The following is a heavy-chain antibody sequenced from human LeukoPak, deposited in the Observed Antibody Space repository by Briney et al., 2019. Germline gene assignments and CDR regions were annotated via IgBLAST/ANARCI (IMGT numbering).Heavy chain of an antibody. CDR2: INHSGST. CDR1: GGSFSGYY. Sequence: KPSETLSLTCAVYGGSFSGYYWSWIRQPPAKGLAWIGEINHSGSTNYNPSLKSRVTISVDTSKNQFSLKLSSVTAADTAVYYCARGRGYWGQGTLVTVSS. V-gene: IGHV4-34*01. CDR3: ARGRGY. J-gene: IGHJ4*02.